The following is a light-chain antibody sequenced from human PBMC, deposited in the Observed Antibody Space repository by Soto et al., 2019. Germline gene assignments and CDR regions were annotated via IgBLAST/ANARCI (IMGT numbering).Light chain of an antibody. J-gene: IGLJ1*01. CDR1: SSDIGGSNF. Sequence: QSALTQPASVSGSPEQSITISCTGSSSDIGGSNFVSWYQHHPGKAPKLLIHEVGNRPAGVSDRFSASKSGNTASLTISRLQAEDEADYYCSSLTSESTLVFGSVTSDYTLVFGSGTKVTVL. CDR3: SSLTSESTLVFGSVTSDYTLV. V-gene: IGLV2-14*01. CDR2: EVG.